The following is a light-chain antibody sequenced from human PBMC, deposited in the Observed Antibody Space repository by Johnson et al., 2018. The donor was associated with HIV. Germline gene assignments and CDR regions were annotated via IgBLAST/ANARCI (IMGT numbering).Light chain of an antibody. Sequence: QPVLTQPPSVSAAPGQKVTISCSGSSSDMGNYAVSWYQQLPGTAPKLLIYENNKRPSGIPDRFSGSKSGTSATLGITGLQTGDEADYYCGTWDSSLSAGRGVFGTGTKVTVL. CDR1: SSDMGNYA. CDR3: GTWDSSLSAGRGV. V-gene: IGLV1-51*02. J-gene: IGLJ1*01. CDR2: ENN.